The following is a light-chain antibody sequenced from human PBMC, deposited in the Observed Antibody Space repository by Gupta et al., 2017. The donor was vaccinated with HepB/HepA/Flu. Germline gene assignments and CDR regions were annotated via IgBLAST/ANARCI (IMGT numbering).Light chain of an antibody. V-gene: IGLV2-14*03. J-gene: IGLJ2*01. Sequence: QSALTQPASVSGSPGQSITISCTGTSSDVGAYDHVSWYQQHPGKAPKVIFYDVNNRPSGVSDHFSGSKSGNTASLRISGLQGEDEAEYYCNSYTTSGTLVFGGGTKLTVL. CDR1: SSDVGAYDH. CDR2: DVN. CDR3: NSYTTSGTLV.